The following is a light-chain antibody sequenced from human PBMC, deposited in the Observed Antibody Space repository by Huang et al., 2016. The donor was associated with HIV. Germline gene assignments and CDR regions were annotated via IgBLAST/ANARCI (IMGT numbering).Light chain of an antibody. CDR3: QQYYSTPPVT. V-gene: IGKV4-1*01. Sequence: DIVMTQSPDSLAVSLGGRATINCKSSQSVLYSSNNKNYLAWYQQKPGQPPKLLLYWASTRESGVPDRFSGSGSGTDFTLTISSLQAEDVAVYYCQQYYSTPPVTFGPGTKVDIK. CDR2: WAS. J-gene: IGKJ3*01. CDR1: QSVLYSSNNKNY.